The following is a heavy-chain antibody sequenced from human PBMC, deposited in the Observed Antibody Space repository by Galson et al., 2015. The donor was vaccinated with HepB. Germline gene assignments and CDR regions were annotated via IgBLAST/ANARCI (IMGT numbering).Heavy chain of an antibody. CDR2: ISYDGSNK. CDR3: VKRDSNDWYDY. J-gene: IGHJ4*02. Sequence: SLRLSCAASGFTFSSYAMLWVRQAPGKGLEWVAVISYDGSNKYYADYVKGRFTISRDNSKNTLHLQMSSLRVEDKAVYYCVKRDSNDWYDYWGQGTLVTVSS. D-gene: IGHD6-19*01. CDR1: GFTFSSYA. V-gene: IGHV3-30*14.